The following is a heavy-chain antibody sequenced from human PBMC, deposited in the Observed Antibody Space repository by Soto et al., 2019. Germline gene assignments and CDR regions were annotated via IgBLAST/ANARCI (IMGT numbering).Heavy chain of an antibody. J-gene: IGHJ4*02. V-gene: IGHV1-3*01. CDR1: GYTFTGNS. D-gene: IGHD3-22*01. CDR2: INAANGNT. CDR3: ARGDFHDSNGYYSLFDY. Sequence: ASVNVSCKSFGYTFTGNSIHWVRQAPGQRPEWMGWINAANGNTRYSQGFQGRLTFTRDTSASTGYMELSGLMSEDTAVYYCARGDFHDSNGYYSLFDYWGQGTLVTVSS.